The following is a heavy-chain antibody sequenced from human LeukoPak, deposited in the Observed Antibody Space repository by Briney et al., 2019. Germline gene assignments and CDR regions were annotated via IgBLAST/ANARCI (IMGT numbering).Heavy chain of an antibody. J-gene: IGHJ1*01. CDR3: LVAAAALGFQH. CDR1: GGSISSYY. CDR2: INHSGST. Sequence: SETLSLTCTVSGGSISSYYWNWIRQPPGKGLEWIGEINHSGSTNYNPSLKSRVTISVDTSKNQFSLKLSSVTAADTAVYYCLVAAAALGFQHWGQGTLVTVSS. V-gene: IGHV4-34*01. D-gene: IGHD6-13*01.